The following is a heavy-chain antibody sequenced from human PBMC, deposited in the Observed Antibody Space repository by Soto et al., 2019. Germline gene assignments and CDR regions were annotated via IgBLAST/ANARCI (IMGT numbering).Heavy chain of an antibody. CDR1: GYTFTSYA. D-gene: IGHD3-3*01. V-gene: IGHV1-3*01. CDR2: INAGNGNT. Sequence: GASVKVSCKASGYTFTSYAMHWVRQAPGQRLELMGWINAGNGNTKYSQNFQGRVTITRDTSASTAYMELNSLKTEDTAVYYCTRTAPARFLVWPRDWFDPWGQGTLVTVSS. CDR3: TRTAPARFLVWPRDWFDP. J-gene: IGHJ5*02.